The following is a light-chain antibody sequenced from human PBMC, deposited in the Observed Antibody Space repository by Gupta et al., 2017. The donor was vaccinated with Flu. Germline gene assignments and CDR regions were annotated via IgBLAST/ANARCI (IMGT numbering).Light chain of an antibody. Sequence: DIQMTQSPSSLSASVGDRVTITCRASQSISSYLNWYQQKPGKAPKLLIYAASRVQSGVPSRFSGRPSGTDFTLTISRLQPEDFATYYCQQCDSTPRTFGQGTKLEIK. J-gene: IGKJ1*01. V-gene: IGKV1-39*01. CDR3: QQCDSTPRT. CDR2: AAS. CDR1: QSISSY.